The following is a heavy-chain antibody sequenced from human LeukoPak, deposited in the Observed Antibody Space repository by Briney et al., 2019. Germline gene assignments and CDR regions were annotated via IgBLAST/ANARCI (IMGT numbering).Heavy chain of an antibody. J-gene: IGHJ4*01. CDR1: GFTFSHYW. V-gene: IGHV3-74*01. CDR2: IHGDGSSP. CDR3: ARDGRLPDI. Sequence: PGGSLCPSRAVSGFTFSHYWTHWVRQVPGKGLVWVSRIHGDGSSPIYADSVKGRFTISRDNAKNTLYLQMNSLGVEDGGIYYRARDGRLPDIWGQGTLVTVSS.